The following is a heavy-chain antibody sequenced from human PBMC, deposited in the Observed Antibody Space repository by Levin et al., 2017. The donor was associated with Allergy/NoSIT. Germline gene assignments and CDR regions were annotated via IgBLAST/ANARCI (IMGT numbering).Heavy chain of an antibody. J-gene: IGHJ4*02. CDR2: ISSVGDIV. Sequence: TGGSLRLSCAASGITFSSNNMDWVRQAPGKGLEWVSYISSVGDIVHYADSVKGRFTVSRDNAKNSLYLQMNSLRVEDTAVYYCVRDRTWHYFDYWGQGALVSVSS. D-gene: IGHD5-12*01. CDR1: GITFSSNN. V-gene: IGHV3-48*01. CDR3: VRDRTWHYFDY.